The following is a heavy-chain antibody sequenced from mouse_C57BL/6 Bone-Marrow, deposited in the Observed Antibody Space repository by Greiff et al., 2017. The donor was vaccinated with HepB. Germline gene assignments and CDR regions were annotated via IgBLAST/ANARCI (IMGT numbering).Heavy chain of an antibody. D-gene: IGHD3-3*01. CDR1: GYTFTSYW. J-gene: IGHJ4*01. V-gene: IGHV1-50*01. Sequence: QVQLKQPGAELVKPGASVKLSCKASGYTFTSYWMQWVKQRPGQGLEWIGEIDPSDSYTNYNQKFKGKATLTVDTSSSTAYMQLSSLTSEDSAVYYCARERTYAMDYWGQGTSVTVSS. CDR3: ARERTYAMDY. CDR2: IDPSDSYT.